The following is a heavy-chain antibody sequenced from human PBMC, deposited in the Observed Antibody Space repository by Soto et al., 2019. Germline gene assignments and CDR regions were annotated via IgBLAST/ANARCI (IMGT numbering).Heavy chain of an antibody. V-gene: IGHV1-18*01. D-gene: IGHD6-6*01. CDR2: ISAYNGNT. Sequence: ASETVPFKPSDYNFTSYNIPWLRHTTTQGLEWMGWISAYNGNTNYAQKFQGRVTITADKSTSTAYMELSSLRSEDTAVYYCARDSTEYSSSRRFDYWGQGTLVTV. J-gene: IGHJ4*02. CDR3: ARDSTEYSSSRRFDY. CDR1: DYNFTSYN.